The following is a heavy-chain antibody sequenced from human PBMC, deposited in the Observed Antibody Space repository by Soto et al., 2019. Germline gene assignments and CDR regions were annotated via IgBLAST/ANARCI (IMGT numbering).Heavy chain of an antibody. D-gene: IGHD3-22*01. Sequence: EVKLLESGGGLVQPGGSLRISCAASGFTFSSYAMSWVRRAPGKGLGWASAISGSGGSTYYADSVKGRFTISRDNSKNKLYLQMISLRAEDTAVYYCAKVLITMIVVVTHDAFDIWGQGTMVTVSS. CDR3: AKVLITMIVVVTHDAFDI. V-gene: IGHV3-23*01. CDR1: GFTFSSYA. J-gene: IGHJ3*02. CDR2: ISGSGGST.